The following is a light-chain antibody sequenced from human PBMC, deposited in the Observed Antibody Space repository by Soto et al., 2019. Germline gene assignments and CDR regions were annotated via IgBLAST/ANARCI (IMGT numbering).Light chain of an antibody. V-gene: IGLV2-14*01. CDR1: SSDVGGYNF. CDR2: EVS. J-gene: IGLJ1*01. CDR3: SSYTNINTRACV. Sequence: QSALTQPASVSGSPGQSITISCTGTSSDVGGYNFVSWYQHHPGKAPKLMIYEVSHRPSGVSNRFSGSKSGNTASLTISGLQAEDEADYYCSSYTNINTRACVFGTGTKLTVL.